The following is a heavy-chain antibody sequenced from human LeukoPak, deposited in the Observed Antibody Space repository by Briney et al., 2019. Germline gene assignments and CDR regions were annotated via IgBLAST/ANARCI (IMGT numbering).Heavy chain of an antibody. Sequence: GASVKVSCTASGYTFTSYAMNWVRQAPGQGLEWMGWINTNTGNPTYAQGFTGRFVFSLDTSVSTAYLQISSLKAEDTAVYYCATGGSKGYYYMDVWGKGTTVTVSS. J-gene: IGHJ6*03. V-gene: IGHV7-4-1*02. CDR1: GYTFTSYA. CDR3: ATGGSKGYYYMDV. D-gene: IGHD2-15*01. CDR2: INTNTGNP.